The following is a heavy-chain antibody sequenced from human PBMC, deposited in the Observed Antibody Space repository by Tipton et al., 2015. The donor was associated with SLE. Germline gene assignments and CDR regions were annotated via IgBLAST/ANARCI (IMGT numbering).Heavy chain of an antibody. J-gene: IGHJ4*02. Sequence: SLRLSCAASGFTFSSYGMHWVRQAPGKGLEWVAFIRYDGSNKYYADSVKGRFTISRDNSKNTLYLQMNSLRAEDTAVYYCAKDDGIAAAGLDYWGQGTLVTVSS. CDR3: AKDDGIAAAGLDY. CDR1: GFTFSSYG. D-gene: IGHD6-13*01. CDR2: IRYDGSNK. V-gene: IGHV3-30*02.